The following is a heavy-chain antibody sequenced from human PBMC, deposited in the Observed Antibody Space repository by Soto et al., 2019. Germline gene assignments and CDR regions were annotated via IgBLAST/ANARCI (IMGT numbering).Heavy chain of an antibody. D-gene: IGHD3-9*01. CDR1: GFTFSSYS. Sequence: GGSLRLSCAASGFTFSSYSMNWVRQAPGKGLEWVSYISSSSSYIYYADSVKGRFTISRDNAKNSLYLQMNSLRAEDTAVYYCARDLATEYYDILPAPPEGGYYYYGMAVWGQGTTVPVSS. CDR3: ARDLATEYYDILPAPPEGGYYYYGMAV. J-gene: IGHJ6*02. V-gene: IGHV3-21*05. CDR2: ISSSSSYI.